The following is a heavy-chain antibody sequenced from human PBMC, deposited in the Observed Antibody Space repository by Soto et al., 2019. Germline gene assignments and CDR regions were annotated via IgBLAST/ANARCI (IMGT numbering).Heavy chain of an antibody. V-gene: IGHV3-23*01. CDR3: AKDLPWSHLWFGELSLIR. Sequence: GGSLRLSCAASGFTFSSYAMSWVRQAPGKGLEWVSAISGSGGSTYYADSVKGRFTISRDNSKNTLYLQMNSLRAEDTAVYYCAKDLPWSHLWFGELSLIRWGQGTLVTVSS. J-gene: IGHJ4*02. CDR1: GFTFSSYA. D-gene: IGHD3-10*01. CDR2: ISGSGGST.